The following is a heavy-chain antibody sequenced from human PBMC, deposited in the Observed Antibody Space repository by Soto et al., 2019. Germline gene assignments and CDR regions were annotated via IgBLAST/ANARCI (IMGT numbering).Heavy chain of an antibody. CDR2: IYSGGGT. J-gene: IGHJ4*02. D-gene: IGHD4-17*01. CDR1: LFIVSDNY. Sequence: EVRLVQSGGGLVQPGGSLRLSCAASLFIVSDNYMSWVRQAPGKGLEWVSLIYSGGGTDYAESVKGRFTISRDNSKNTLHLQMNSLKAEDTGIYYCATRMTTATYWGQGTVVTVSS. CDR3: ATRMTTATY. V-gene: IGHV3-66*01.